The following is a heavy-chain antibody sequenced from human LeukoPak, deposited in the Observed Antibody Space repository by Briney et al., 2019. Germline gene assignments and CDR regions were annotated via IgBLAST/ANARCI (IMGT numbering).Heavy chain of an antibody. V-gene: IGHV4-38-2*02. CDR1: GYSISSGYY. CDR2: IYHSGST. Sequence: MTSETLSLTCTVSGYSISSGYYWGWIRQPPGKGLEWIGSIYHSGSTYYNPSLKSRVTISVDTSKNQFSLKLSSVTAADTAVYYCAREAGYCTNGVRYGPYYFDYWGQGTLVTVSS. CDR3: AREAGYCTNGVRYGPYYFDY. J-gene: IGHJ4*02. D-gene: IGHD2-8*01.